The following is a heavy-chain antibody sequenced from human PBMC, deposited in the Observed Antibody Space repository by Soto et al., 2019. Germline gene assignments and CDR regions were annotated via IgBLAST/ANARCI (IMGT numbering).Heavy chain of an antibody. Sequence: SSETLSLTCTVSGGSISSDDYYWSWIRQAPGRGLEWIGYIHSSGSIYYNPSLKSRATMSIDTAGNQFSLKVSSVTVADTAVNYCARDLDGLHDDTSGPFPRPGWGQGTLVTVSS. CDR1: GGSISSDDYY. D-gene: IGHD3-22*01. CDR3: ARDLDGLHDDTSGPFPRPG. V-gene: IGHV4-30-4*01. J-gene: IGHJ1*01. CDR2: IHSSGSI.